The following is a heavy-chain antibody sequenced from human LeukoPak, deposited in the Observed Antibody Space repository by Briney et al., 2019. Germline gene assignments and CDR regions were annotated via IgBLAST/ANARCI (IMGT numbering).Heavy chain of an antibody. J-gene: IGHJ3*01. D-gene: IGHD4/OR15-4a*01. CDR3: ARDHPMVSDTFNL. V-gene: IGHV4-30-2*01. CDR2: IYHSGNT. CDR1: GGSISSGGYY. Sequence: PSQTLSLTCTVSGGSISSGGYYWTWIRQPPGKGLEWIGYIYHSGNTYYSPSLKSRVTISLDRSKNQFSLKLSSVTAADTAVYYCARDHPMVSDTFNLWGPGTMVTVSS.